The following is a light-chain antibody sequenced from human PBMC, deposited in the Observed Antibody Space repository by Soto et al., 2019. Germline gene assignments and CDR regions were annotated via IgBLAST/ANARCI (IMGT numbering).Light chain of an antibody. CDR3: QSYDSSLSGWV. V-gene: IGLV1-40*01. CDR1: SSNIRAGYD. CDR2: GNS. Sequence: QSVLTQPPSVSGAPGQRVTISCTGSSSNIRAGYDVHWYQQLPGTAPKLLIYGNSNRPSGVPDRFSRPKSGTSASLAITGLRAEDEADYYCQSYDSSLSGWVFGGGTKVTVL. J-gene: IGLJ3*02.